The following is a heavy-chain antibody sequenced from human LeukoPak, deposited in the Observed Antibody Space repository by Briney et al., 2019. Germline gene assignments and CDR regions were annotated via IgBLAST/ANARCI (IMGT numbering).Heavy chain of an antibody. CDR2: ISSSSSYI. J-gene: IGHJ4*02. D-gene: IGHD5-24*01. CDR1: GFTFSSYS. Sequence: PGGSLRLSCAASGFTFSSYSMNWGRQAPGKGLEWVSSISSSSSYIYYADSVKGRFTISRDNAKNSLYLQMNSLRAEDTAVYYCARASRDGYNDFDYWGQGTLVTVSS. CDR3: ARASRDGYNDFDY. V-gene: IGHV3-21*01.